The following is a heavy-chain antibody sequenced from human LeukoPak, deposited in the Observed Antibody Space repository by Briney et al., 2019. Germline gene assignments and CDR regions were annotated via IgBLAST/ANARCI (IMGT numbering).Heavy chain of an antibody. CDR1: GYTFITYG. D-gene: IGHD3/OR15-3a*01. CDR3: ARGDWYFDY. Sequence: ASLKVSCKASGYTFITYGITWLRQAPGQGLEWMAWIRADNGDTKFGQKFQGRVTLATDKSTRTAYMELGSLRSDDTAVYFCARGDWYFDYWGQGTLVTVSS. J-gene: IGHJ4*02. CDR2: IRADNGDT. V-gene: IGHV1-18*01.